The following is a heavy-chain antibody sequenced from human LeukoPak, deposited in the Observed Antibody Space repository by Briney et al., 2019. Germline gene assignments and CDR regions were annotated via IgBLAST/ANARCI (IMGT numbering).Heavy chain of an antibody. CDR1: GFNFGEFW. Sequence: GGSLRLSCAASGFNFGEFWMAWVRQTPGKGLEWVSSIDPSSTYIYYADSVKGRFTISRDNAQNSLYLQMNSLRAEDTAVYYCTRGSYGDYEYWGQGTLVTVSS. V-gene: IGHV3-21*01. CDR3: TRGSYGDYEY. D-gene: IGHD4-17*01. CDR2: IDPSSTYI. J-gene: IGHJ4*02.